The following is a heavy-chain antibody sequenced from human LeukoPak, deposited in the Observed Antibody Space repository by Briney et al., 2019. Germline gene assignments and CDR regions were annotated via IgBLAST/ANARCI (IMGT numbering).Heavy chain of an antibody. CDR3: ARDSPYGTAGY. Sequence: PGGSLRLSCAASGFTFSNYNMNWVRQAPGKGLEWVSSISSSSSYIYSADSVEGRFTISRDNTKNPLYLQMNSLRAEDTAVYYCARDSPYGTAGYWGQGTLVTVSS. CDR2: ISSSSSYI. CDR1: GFTFSNYN. V-gene: IGHV3-21*01. D-gene: IGHD2-8*02. J-gene: IGHJ4*02.